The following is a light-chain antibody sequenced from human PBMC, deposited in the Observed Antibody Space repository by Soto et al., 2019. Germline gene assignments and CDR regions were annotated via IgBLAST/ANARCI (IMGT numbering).Light chain of an antibody. CDR2: GAS. J-gene: IGKJ3*01. CDR3: QQYCSSPLFT. Sequence: EIVLTQSPGTLSLSPGERATLSCRASQSVSSSYLAWYQQKPGQAPRLLIYGASSRATGIPDRFSGSGSGTDFTLTISRLEPEDFEVYYCQQYCSSPLFTFGPGTKVDIK. V-gene: IGKV3-20*01. CDR1: QSVSSSY.